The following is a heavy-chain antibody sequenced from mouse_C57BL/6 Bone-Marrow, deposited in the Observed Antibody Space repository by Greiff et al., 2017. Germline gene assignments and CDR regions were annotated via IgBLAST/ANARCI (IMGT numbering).Heavy chain of an antibody. CDR2: INYDGSST. Sequence: EVKLVESEGGLVQPGSSMKLSCTASGFTFSDYYMAWVRQVPEKGLEWVANINYDGSSTYYLASLKSRFIISRDNAKNILYLQMSSLKSEDTATYYCAREDYYGSPWFAYWGKGTLVTVSA. V-gene: IGHV5-16*01. CDR1: GFTFSDYY. J-gene: IGHJ3*01. CDR3: AREDYYGSPWFAY. D-gene: IGHD1-1*01.